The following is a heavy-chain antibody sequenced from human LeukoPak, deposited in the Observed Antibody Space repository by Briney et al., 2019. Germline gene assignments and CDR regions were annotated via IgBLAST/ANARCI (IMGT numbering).Heavy chain of an antibody. CDR1: GFTFSSYA. Sequence: GGSLRLSCAASGFTFSSYAMNWVRQAPGKGLEWVSVISGGGGSAYYADSVKGRFTISRDNSKNTLYLQLNSLRVEDTAIYYCARTILSTGGDYFDYWGQGTLVTASS. CDR3: ARTILSTGGDYFDY. CDR2: ISGGGGSA. J-gene: IGHJ4*02. D-gene: IGHD5/OR15-5a*01. V-gene: IGHV3-23*01.